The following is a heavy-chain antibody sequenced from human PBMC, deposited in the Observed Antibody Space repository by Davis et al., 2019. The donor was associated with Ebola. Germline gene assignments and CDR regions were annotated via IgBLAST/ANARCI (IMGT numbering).Heavy chain of an antibody. CDR1: GGSISSSNW. Sequence: SETLSLTCAVSGGSISSSNWWSWVRQPPGKGLEWIGEINHSGSTNYNPSLKSRVTISVDTSKNQFSLKLSSVTAADTAVYYCARGVYDILTSLRGWFDPWGQGTLVTVSS. J-gene: IGHJ5*02. D-gene: IGHD3-9*01. CDR2: INHSGST. CDR3: ARGVYDILTSLRGWFDP. V-gene: IGHV4-4*02.